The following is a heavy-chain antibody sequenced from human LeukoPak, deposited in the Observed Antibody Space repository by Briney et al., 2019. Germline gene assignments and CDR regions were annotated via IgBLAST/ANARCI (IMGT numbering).Heavy chain of an antibody. Sequence: SVKVSCKASGGTFSSYAISWVRQAPGQGLEWMGRIIPIFGTANYAQKFQGRVTITTDESTSTAYMELSSLRSEDPAVYYCARGLNYFDWLLPDYWGQGTLVTVSS. CDR1: GGTFSSYA. CDR2: IIPIFGTA. D-gene: IGHD3-9*01. CDR3: ARGLNYFDWLLPDY. J-gene: IGHJ4*02. V-gene: IGHV1-69*05.